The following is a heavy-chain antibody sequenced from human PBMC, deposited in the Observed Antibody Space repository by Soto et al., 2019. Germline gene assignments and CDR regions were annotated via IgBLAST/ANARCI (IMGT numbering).Heavy chain of an antibody. CDR1: GYIFTNNW. V-gene: IGHV5-51*01. D-gene: IGHD6-19*01. CDR3: ARSRVRNIAVAAKLNWFDP. CDR2: IYPGDSDT. J-gene: IGHJ5*02. Sequence: PVASLTISCKGSGYIFTNNWIGCVSQMPGKGLEGMGIIYPGDSDTRYSPSFQGQVTISADKSISTAYLQWSSLKASDTAMYYCARSRVRNIAVAAKLNWFDPWGQGTLVTVSS.